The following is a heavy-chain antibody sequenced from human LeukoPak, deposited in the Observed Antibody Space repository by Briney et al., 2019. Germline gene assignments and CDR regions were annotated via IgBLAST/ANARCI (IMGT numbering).Heavy chain of an antibody. V-gene: IGHV1-2*02. D-gene: IGHD3-9*01. Sequence: GASVKVSCKASGYTFTGYYIYWVRQAPGQGLEWMGWISPNSGGTNYAQKFQGRVTMTRDTSISTAYMELSRLRSDDTAVYYCARGTLGDDILTGYYLDAFDIWGQGTMVTVSS. CDR3: ARGTLGDDILTGYYLDAFDI. CDR2: ISPNSGGT. J-gene: IGHJ3*02. CDR1: GYTFTGYY.